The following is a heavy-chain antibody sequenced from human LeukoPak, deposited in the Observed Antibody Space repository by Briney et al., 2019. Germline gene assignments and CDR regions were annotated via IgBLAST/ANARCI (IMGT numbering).Heavy chain of an antibody. Sequence: GESLKISCKDSGYTFTTYWIAWVRQMPGTGLEWMGTIYPADSDTRYSPSFRGQVTISADKSISTAYLQWNRLQASDSAMYYCARGVGTIEVAGTRRPGTFDYWGQGTLVTVSS. CDR2: IYPADSDT. J-gene: IGHJ4*02. D-gene: IGHD6-19*01. CDR1: GYTFTTYW. CDR3: ARGVGTIEVAGTRRPGTFDY. V-gene: IGHV5-51*01.